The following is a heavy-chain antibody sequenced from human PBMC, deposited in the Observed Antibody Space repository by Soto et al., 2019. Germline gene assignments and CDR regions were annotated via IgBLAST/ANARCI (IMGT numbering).Heavy chain of an antibody. CDR1: GFTFSSYG. CDR3: ARVAARHDSSCYYLG. Sequence: GGSLRLSCAASGFTFSSYGMHWVRQAPGKGLEWVAVIWYDGINKYYADSVKGRFTISRDNSKNTLYLQMNSLRAEDTAVYYCARVAARHDSSCYYLGWGQGTLVAVSS. CDR2: IWYDGINK. D-gene: IGHD3-22*01. J-gene: IGHJ4*02. V-gene: IGHV3-33*01.